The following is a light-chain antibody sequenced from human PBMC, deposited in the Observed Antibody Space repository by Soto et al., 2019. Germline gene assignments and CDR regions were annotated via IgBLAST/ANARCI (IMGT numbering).Light chain of an antibody. CDR3: CSYAGSSTFFYV. CDR2: EGS. J-gene: IGLJ1*01. V-gene: IGLV2-23*03. Sequence: QSALTHPASVSGSPGQSITISCTGTSSDVVSYNLVSWYRQHPGKAPKLMIYEGSKRPSGVSNRSSGSKSGNTASLTISGLQAEDEADYYCCSYAGSSTFFYVLGTGTKGTV. CDR1: SSDVVSYNL.